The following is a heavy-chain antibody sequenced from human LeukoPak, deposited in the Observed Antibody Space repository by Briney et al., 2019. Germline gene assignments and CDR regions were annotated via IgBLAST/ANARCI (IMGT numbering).Heavy chain of an antibody. V-gene: IGHV4-39*07. D-gene: IGHD2-2*02. CDR2: IYYSGST. CDR1: GGSISSSSYY. CDR3: ARIFGVVVPAAIPIGYNWFDP. J-gene: IGHJ5*02. Sequence: SETLSLTCTVSGGSISSSSYYWGWIRQPPGKGLEWIGSIYYSGSTYYNPSLKSRVTISVDTSKNQFSLKLSSVTAADTAVYYCARIFGVVVPAAIPIGYNWFDPWGQGTLVTVSS.